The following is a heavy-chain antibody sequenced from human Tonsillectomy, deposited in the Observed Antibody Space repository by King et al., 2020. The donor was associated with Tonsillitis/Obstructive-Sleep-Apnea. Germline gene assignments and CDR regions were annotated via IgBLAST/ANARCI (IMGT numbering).Heavy chain of an antibody. CDR3: ASSDYYDSSRHSYYYYMGV. J-gene: IGHJ6*03. D-gene: IGHD3-22*01. CDR1: GGSISSYY. CDR2: IYYSGSN. Sequence: VQLQESGPGLVKPSETLSLTCTVSGGSISSYYWSWIRQPPGKGLEWIGYIYYSGSNNHNPSLKSRVTISLDTSKKQFSLKLSSVNAADTAVYYCASSDYYDSSRHSYYYYMGVWGKGTTVTVSS. V-gene: IGHV4-59*08.